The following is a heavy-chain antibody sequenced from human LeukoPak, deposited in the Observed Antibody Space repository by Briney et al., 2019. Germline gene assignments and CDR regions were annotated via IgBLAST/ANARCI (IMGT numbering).Heavy chain of an antibody. D-gene: IGHD2-15*01. V-gene: IGHV3-30*14. CDR3: ARDSRRILPSD. J-gene: IGHJ4*02. CDR2: ISYDGSNK. Sequence: GRSLRLSCAASGFTFSSYAMHWVRQAPGKGLEWVAVISYDGSNKYYADSVKGRFTISRDNSKNTLYLQMNSLRAEDTAVYYCARDSRRILPSDWGQGTLVTVSS. CDR1: GFTFSSYA.